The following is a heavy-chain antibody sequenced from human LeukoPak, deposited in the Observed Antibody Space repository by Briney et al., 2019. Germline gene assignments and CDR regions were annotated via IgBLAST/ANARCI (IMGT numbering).Heavy chain of an antibody. J-gene: IGHJ4*02. Sequence: GGSLRLSCAASGFTFSSYGMSWVRQAPGKGLEWVSAISGSGGSTYYADSVKGRFTISRDNSKNTLYLQMNSLRAEDTAVYYCAKDEENPYYDILPQGDWGQGTLVTVSS. CDR1: GFTFSSYG. CDR3: AKDEENPYYDILPQGD. D-gene: IGHD3-9*01. V-gene: IGHV3-23*01. CDR2: ISGSGGST.